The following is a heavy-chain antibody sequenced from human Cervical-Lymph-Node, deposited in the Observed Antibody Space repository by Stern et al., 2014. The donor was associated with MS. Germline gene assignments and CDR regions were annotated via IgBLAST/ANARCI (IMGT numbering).Heavy chain of an antibody. D-gene: IGHD2-15*01. J-gene: IGHJ4*02. V-gene: IGHV1-18*01. CDR1: GYTFTSYG. Sequence: MQLVESGAEVKKPGASVKVSCKASGYTFTSYGISWVRQAPGQGLEWMGWISAYNGNTNYAQKLQGRVTMTTDTSTSTAYMELRSLRSDDTAVYYCARDGVVVVVAATRGLDYWGQGTLVTVSS. CDR2: ISAYNGNT. CDR3: ARDGVVVVVAATRGLDY.